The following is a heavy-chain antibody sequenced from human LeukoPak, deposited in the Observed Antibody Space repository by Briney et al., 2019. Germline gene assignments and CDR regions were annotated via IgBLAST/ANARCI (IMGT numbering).Heavy chain of an antibody. Sequence: SETLSLTCTVSGGSTSSYYWSWIRQPPGKGLEWIAYISDIGSINYNPSLKSRVTISLDTSKNQFSLKPSSVTAADTAVYYCAGHHPRNTVDFWGQGTLVTVSS. CDR3: AGHHPRNTVDF. J-gene: IGHJ4*02. CDR2: ISDIGSI. D-gene: IGHD2/OR15-2a*01. CDR1: GGSTSSYY. V-gene: IGHV4-59*08.